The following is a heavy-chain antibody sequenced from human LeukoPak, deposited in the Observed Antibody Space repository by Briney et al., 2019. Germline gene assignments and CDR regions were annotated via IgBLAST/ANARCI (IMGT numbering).Heavy chain of an antibody. V-gene: IGHV3-11*01. CDR2: ISSSGSTI. J-gene: IGHJ6*02. CDR1: GFTFSDYY. D-gene: IGHD6-13*01. CDR3: ARCWYPYYYYGMDV. Sequence: GGSLRLSCAASGFTFSDYYMSWIRQAPGKGLEWVSYISSSGSTIYYADSVKGRFTISRDNAKNSLYLQMNSLRAEDTAVYYCARCWYPYYYYGMDVWGQGTSVTVSS.